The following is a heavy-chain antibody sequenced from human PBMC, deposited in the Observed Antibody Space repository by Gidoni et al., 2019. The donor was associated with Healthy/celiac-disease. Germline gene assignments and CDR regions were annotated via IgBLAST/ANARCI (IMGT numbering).Heavy chain of an antibody. CDR2: IIPIFGTA. J-gene: IGHJ5*02. CDR3: ARDNGITGTTWGFDP. Sequence: APGQGLEWMGGIIPIFGTANYAQKFQGRVTITADESTSTAYMELSSLRSEDTAVYYCARDNGITGTTWGFDPWGQGTLVTVSS. V-gene: IGHV1-69*01. D-gene: IGHD1-20*01.